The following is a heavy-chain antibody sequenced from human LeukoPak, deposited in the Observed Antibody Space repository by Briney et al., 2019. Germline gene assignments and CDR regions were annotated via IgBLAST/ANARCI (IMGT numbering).Heavy chain of an antibody. D-gene: IGHD2-15*01. J-gene: IGHJ3*02. CDR1: GYTFTSYG. V-gene: IGHV1-18*01. CDR3: ARDALGYCSGGSCRQAFDI. CDR2: ISAYNGNT. Sequence: ASVKVSCKASGYTFTSYGISWVRQAPGQGLEWMGWISAYNGNTNYAQKLQGRVTMTTDTSTSTAYMELRSLRSDDTALYYCARDALGYCSGGSCRQAFDIWGQGSMVTVSS.